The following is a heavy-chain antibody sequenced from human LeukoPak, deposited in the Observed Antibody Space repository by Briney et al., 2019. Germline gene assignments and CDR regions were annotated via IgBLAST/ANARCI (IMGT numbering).Heavy chain of an antibody. CDR1: GFTFSSYG. D-gene: IGHD2-2*01. CDR2: ISYDGSNK. J-gene: IGHJ4*02. Sequence: GRSLRLSCAASGFTFSSYGMHWVRQAPGKGLEWVAVISYDGSNKYYADSVKGRFTISRDNSKNALYLQMNSLRAEDTAVYYCAKEGVVVPAAMRPYFDYWGQGTLVTVSS. CDR3: AKEGVVVPAAMRPYFDY. V-gene: IGHV3-30*18.